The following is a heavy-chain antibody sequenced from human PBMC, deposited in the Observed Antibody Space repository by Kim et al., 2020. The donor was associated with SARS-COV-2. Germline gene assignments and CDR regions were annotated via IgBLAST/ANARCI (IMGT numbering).Heavy chain of an antibody. CDR2: ISGSGGST. CDR1: GFTFSSYA. CDR3: AKGGRAGDYFDY. D-gene: IGHD2-15*01. V-gene: IGHV3-23*01. Sequence: GGSLRLSRAASGFTFSSYAMSWVRQAPGKGLEWVSAISGSGGSTYYADSVKGRFTISRDNSKNTLYLQMNSLRAEDTAVYYCAKGGRAGDYFDYWGQGTLVTVSS. J-gene: IGHJ4*02.